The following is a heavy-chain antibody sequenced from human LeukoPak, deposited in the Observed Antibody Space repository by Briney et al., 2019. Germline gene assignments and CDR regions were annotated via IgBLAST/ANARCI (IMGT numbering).Heavy chain of an antibody. CDR1: GFTFSSYG. CDR3: ARAASSYLYYLDV. V-gene: IGHV3-30*02. Sequence: GGSLRLSCAASGFTFSSYGMHWVRQAPGKGLEWVAFIRYDGSNKYYADSVKGRFTISRDNSKNTLYLQMNSLRAEDTAVYYCARAASSYLYYLDVWGKGTALTVSS. J-gene: IGHJ6*03. CDR2: IRYDGSNK.